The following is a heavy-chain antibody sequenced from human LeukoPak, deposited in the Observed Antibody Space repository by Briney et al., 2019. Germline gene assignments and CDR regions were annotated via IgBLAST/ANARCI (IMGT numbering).Heavy chain of an antibody. CDR3: ARETITGTTDY. V-gene: IGHV4-39*07. J-gene: IGHJ4*02. CDR1: GGSISSSSYY. D-gene: IGHD1-7*01. Sequence: SETLSLTCTVSGGSISSSSYYWGSIRQPPGKGLEWIGSIYYSGSTYYNPSLKSRVTISVDTSKNQFSLKLSSVTAADTAVYYCARETITGTTDYWGQGTLVTVSS. CDR2: IYYSGST.